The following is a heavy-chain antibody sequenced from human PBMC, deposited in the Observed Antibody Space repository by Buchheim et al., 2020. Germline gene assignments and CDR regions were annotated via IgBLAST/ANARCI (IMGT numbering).Heavy chain of an antibody. CDR3: AREGLVVVAATMPYFDY. CDR2: ISSSSSTI. D-gene: IGHD2-15*01. J-gene: IGHJ4*02. CDR1: GFTFSSYS. V-gene: IGHV3-48*01. Sequence: EVQLVESGGGLVQPGGSLRLSCAASGFTFSSYSMNWVRQAPGKGLEWVSYISSSSSTIYYADSVKGRFTISRDNAKKSLYLQMNSLRAEDTAVYYCAREGLVVVAATMPYFDYWGQGTL.